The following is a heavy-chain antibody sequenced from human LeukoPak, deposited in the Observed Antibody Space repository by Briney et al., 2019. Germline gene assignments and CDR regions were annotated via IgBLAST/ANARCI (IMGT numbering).Heavy chain of an antibody. CDR3: ARSHFYNHNGWSRAFGS. J-gene: IGHJ4*02. D-gene: IGHD1-14*01. V-gene: IGHV2-5*02. CDR2: LYWDDER. CDR1: GFSLATTGVG. Sequence: SGPTLVRPTQTLTIACTFSGFSLATTGVGVGSIRQPPGKSLEGLALLYWDDERRFNPSLRTRLTITKDTSKSQVVLTMTDVDPLDTATYFCARSHFYNHNGWSRAFGSWSQGILVTVSS.